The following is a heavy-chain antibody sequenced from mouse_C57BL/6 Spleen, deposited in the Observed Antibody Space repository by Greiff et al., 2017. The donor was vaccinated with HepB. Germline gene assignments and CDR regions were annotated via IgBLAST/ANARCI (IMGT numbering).Heavy chain of an antibody. CDR3: ARYNFYYGNLYYFDY. CDR1: GYAFSSSW. CDR2: ILPGSGST. Sequence: VQLQQSGPELVKPGASVKISCKASGYAFSSSWMNWVKQRPGKGLEWIGEILPGSGSTNYNEKFKGKATFTADTSSNTAYMQLSSLTTEDSAIYYGARYNFYYGNLYYFDYWGQGTTLTVSS. J-gene: IGHJ2*01. D-gene: IGHD2-1*01. V-gene: IGHV1-9*01.